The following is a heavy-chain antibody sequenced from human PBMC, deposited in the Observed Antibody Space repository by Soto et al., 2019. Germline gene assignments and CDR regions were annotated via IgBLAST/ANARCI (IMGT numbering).Heavy chain of an antibody. CDR2: ISYDGSNK. D-gene: IGHD3-16*02. CDR3: ARDRLRLGELSLLGYFDS. V-gene: IGHV3-30*04. J-gene: IGHJ4*02. CDR1: GFTFSRHT. Sequence: QVQLEESGGGVVQPGRSLRLSCAASGFTFSRHTMHWVRQAPGKGLEWVASISYDGSNKYYADSVKGRFTISRDNSKNTLSVQMDSLRAEDTAVYYCARDRLRLGELSLLGYFDSWGQGTLVTVSS.